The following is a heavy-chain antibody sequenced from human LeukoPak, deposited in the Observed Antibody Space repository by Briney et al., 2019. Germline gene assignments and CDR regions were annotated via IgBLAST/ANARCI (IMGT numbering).Heavy chain of an antibody. V-gene: IGHV4-4*02. J-gene: IGHJ4*02. D-gene: IGHD1-26*01. CDR3: ANKWSGSFDY. CDR1: GGSISSNNW. Sequence: SGTLSLTCAVSGGSISSNNWWTWVRQPPGKGLEWIGEIYHSGSTKYNPPLESRGTMSVDKTKNQFSLKLSSVTAADTAVYYCANKWSGSFDYWGQGTLVTVSS. CDR2: IYHSGST.